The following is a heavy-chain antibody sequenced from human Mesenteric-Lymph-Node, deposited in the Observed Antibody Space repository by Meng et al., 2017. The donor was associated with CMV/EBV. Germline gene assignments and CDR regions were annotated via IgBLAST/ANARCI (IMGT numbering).Heavy chain of an antibody. CDR1: GGTFSSYA. Sequence: SVKVSCKASGGTFSSYAISWVRQAPGQGLEWMGGIIPILGIANYAQKFQGRVTITADKSTSTAYMELSSLRSEDTAVYYCARDPAGRVPAAKVWFDPWGQGTLVTVSS. D-gene: IGHD2-2*01. V-gene: IGHV1-69*10. J-gene: IGHJ5*02. CDR3: ARDPAGRVPAAKVWFDP. CDR2: IIPILGIA.